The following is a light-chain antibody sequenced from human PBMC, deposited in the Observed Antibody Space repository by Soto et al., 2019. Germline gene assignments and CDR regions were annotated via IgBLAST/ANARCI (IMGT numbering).Light chain of an antibody. Sequence: ILLTQSPATLSVSPGERVTLSCRASQSLNSNLAWYQQRPGQAPRLLIYDTSTRATGIPARFSGSGSGTEFTLTISSLQSEGFAVYYCQQYNNWWTFGQGTKVEIK. CDR1: QSLNSN. CDR2: DTS. J-gene: IGKJ1*01. CDR3: QQYNNWWT. V-gene: IGKV3-15*01.